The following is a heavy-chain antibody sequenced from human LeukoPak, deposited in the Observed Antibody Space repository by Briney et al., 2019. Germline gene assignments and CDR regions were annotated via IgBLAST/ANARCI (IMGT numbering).Heavy chain of an antibody. CDR2: ISAYNGNT. V-gene: IGHV1-18*01. J-gene: IGHJ4*02. CDR1: GYTFTSYG. Sequence: ASVKVSCKASGYTFTSYGISWVRQAPGQGLEWMGRISAYNGNTNYAQKLQGRVTMTTDTSTSTAYMELRSLRSDDTAVYYCARDPPDYYDSSGLPTSWGQGTLVTVSS. CDR3: ARDPPDYYDSSGLPTS. D-gene: IGHD3-22*01.